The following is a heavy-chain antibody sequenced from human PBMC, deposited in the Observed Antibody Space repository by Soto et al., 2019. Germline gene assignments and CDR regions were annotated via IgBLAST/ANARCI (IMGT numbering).Heavy chain of an antibody. V-gene: IGHV3-23*01. J-gene: IGHJ6*03. CDR1: GFTFSSYA. D-gene: IGHD3-16*01. CDR2: ISGSGGST. CDR3: AKESGGYEIIIKEDYYYYYMDV. Sequence: GSLRLSCAASGFTFSSYAMSWVRQAPGKGLEWVSAISGSGGSTYYADSVKGRFTISRDNSKNTLYLQMNSLRAEDTAVYYCAKESGGYEIIIKEDYYYYYMDVWGKGTTVTVSS.